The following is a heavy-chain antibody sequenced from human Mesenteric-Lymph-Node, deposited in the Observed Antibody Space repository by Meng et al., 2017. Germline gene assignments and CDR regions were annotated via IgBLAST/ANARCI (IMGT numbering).Heavy chain of an antibody. CDR1: GFTFSDYY. V-gene: IGHV3-11*04. D-gene: IGHD1-20*01. Sequence: GESLKISCAASGFTFSDYYMSWIRQAPGKGPEWVSYISSSGSTIYYADSVKGRFAISRDNAKNSLYLQMNSLRAEDTAVYYCAKDITEENKRDYWGQGTLVTVSS. CDR3: AKDITEENKRDY. CDR2: ISSSGSTI. J-gene: IGHJ4*02.